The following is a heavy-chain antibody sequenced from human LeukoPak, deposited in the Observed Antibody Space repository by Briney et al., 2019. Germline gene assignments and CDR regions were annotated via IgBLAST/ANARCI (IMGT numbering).Heavy chain of an antibody. V-gene: IGHV3-30*03. CDR2: ISYDGSNK. CDR3: ARALGGGNSVYFDY. Sequence: GGSLRLSCAASGFTFSSYGMHWVRQAPGKGLEWVAVISYDGSNKYYADSVKGRFTISRDNSKNTLYLQMNSLRAEDTAVYYCARALGGGNSVYFDYWGQGTLVTVSS. J-gene: IGHJ4*02. D-gene: IGHD2-21*02. CDR1: GFTFSSYG.